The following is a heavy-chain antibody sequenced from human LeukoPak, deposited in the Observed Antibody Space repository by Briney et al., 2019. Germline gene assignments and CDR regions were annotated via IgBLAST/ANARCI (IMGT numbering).Heavy chain of an antibody. D-gene: IGHD2-21*02. V-gene: IGHV3-23*01. CDR2: ISGSGGST. J-gene: IGHJ1*01. Sequence: PGGSLRLSCAASGFTLSSYAMSWVRQAPGKGLEWVSAISGSGGSTYYADSVKGRFTISRDNSKNTLYLQMNSLRAEDTAVYYCAKDGVDCGGDCYPSAEYFQHWGQGTLVTVSS. CDR1: GFTLSSYA. CDR3: AKDGVDCGGDCYPSAEYFQH.